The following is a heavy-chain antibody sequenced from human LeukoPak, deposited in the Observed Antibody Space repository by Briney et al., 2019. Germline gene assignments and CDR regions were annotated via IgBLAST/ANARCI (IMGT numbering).Heavy chain of an antibody. CDR2: IYYSGST. V-gene: IGHV4-59*01. D-gene: IGHD3-10*01. Sequence: SETLSLTCTVSGGSISSYYWSWIRQPPGKGLEWIGYIYYSGSTNYNPSLKSRVTISVDTSKNQFSLKLSSLRSEDTAVYYCARGHYGSGSYFYWGQGTLVTVSS. CDR1: GGSISSYY. CDR3: ARGHYGSGSYFY. J-gene: IGHJ4*02.